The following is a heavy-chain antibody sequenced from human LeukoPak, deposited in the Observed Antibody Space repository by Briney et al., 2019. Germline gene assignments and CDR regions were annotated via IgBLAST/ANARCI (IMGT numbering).Heavy chain of an antibody. CDR3: ARDLEPEDIVVVPAAGDY. J-gene: IGHJ4*02. D-gene: IGHD2-2*01. CDR2: ISAYNGNT. CDR1: GYTFTSYG. Sequence: RWASVKVSCKASGYTFTSYGISWVRQAPGQGLEWMGWISAYNGNTNYAQKLQGRVTMTRDTSTSTVYMELSSLRSEDTAVYYCARDLEPEDIVVVPAAGDYWGQGTLVTVSS. V-gene: IGHV1-18*01.